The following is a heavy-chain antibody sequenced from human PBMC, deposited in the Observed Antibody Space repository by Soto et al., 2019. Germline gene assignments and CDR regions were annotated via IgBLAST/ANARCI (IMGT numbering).Heavy chain of an antibody. J-gene: IGHJ4*02. V-gene: IGHV1-69*13. CDR2: IIPIFGTA. CDR1: GGTFSSYA. CDR3: AREGEDYDISGYYVY. D-gene: IGHD3-22*01. Sequence: GASVKVSCKASGGTFSSYAISWVRQDPGQGLEWMGGIIPIFGTANYEQKFQGRVTMTADESTSTAYMELSSLRAEYTAVYYCAREGEDYDISGYYVYWGQGTLVTVS.